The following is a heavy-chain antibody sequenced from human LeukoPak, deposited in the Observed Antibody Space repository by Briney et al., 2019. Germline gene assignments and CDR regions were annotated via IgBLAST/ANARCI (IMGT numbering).Heavy chain of an antibody. J-gene: IGHJ6*02. Sequence: RASVKVSCKASGYTFTSFGITWVRQAPGQGLEWMGWLSAYNGNTNYAQKLQGRVTMTTDTSTSTAYMELRSLRSDDTAVYYCARGRVAVAGTYYYYYGMDVWGQGTTVTVSS. CDR3: ARGRVAVAGTYYYYYGMDV. V-gene: IGHV1-18*01. CDR1: GYTFTSFG. D-gene: IGHD6-13*01. CDR2: LSAYNGNT.